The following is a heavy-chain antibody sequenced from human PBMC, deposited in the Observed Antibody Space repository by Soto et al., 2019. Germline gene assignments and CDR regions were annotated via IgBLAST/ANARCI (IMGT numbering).Heavy chain of an antibody. CDR2: TYYRSKWYN. D-gene: IGHD3-22*01. CDR3: ARDLTTKPNYYYGMDV. J-gene: IGHJ6*02. Sequence: PSQTLSLTCAISGDSVSSNSAAWNWIRQSPSRDLEWLGRTYYRSKWYNDYAVSVKSRITINPDTSKNQFSLQLNSVTPEDTAVYYCARDLTTKPNYYYGMDVWGQGTTVTVSS. V-gene: IGHV6-1*01. CDR1: GDSVSSNSAA.